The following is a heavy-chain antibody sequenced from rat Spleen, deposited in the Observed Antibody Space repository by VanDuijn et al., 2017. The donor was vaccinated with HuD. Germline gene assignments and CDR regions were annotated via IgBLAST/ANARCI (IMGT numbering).Heavy chain of an antibody. Sequence: EVQLVESGGGLVQPGRSLKLSCAASGFTFSSFAMAWVRQAPKKGLEWVATITSGGSTYYGDSVKGRFTISRDNAKTTLNLQMNSLRSEDTATYYCARHSSYGWFAYWGQGTLVTVSS. J-gene: IGHJ3*01. CDR2: ITSGGST. V-gene: IGHV5-22*01. CDR3: ARHSSYGWFAY. CDR1: GFTFSSFA. D-gene: IGHD1-2*01.